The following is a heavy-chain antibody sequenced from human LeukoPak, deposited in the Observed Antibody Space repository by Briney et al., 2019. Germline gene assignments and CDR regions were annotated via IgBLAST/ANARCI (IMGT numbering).Heavy chain of an antibody. V-gene: IGHV4-38-2*02. CDR2: INYSGST. CDR1: GYSISSGYY. J-gene: IGHJ4*02. Sequence: SETLSLPCTVSGYSISSGYYWAWMRQPPGKGLEWIGSINYSGSTYYNPSLKSRVTVSVDSSKNQVSLRLSSVTAADTAVYYCARVCSSGRCLDYWGQGTLVTVSS. D-gene: IGHD2-15*01. CDR3: ARVCSSGRCLDY.